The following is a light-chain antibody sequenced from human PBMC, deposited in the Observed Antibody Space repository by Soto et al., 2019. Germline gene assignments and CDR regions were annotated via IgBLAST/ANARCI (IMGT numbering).Light chain of an antibody. Sequence: EIVLTQSPGTVSLSPGERATLSCRASQSVSSSSLAWYQQRPGQAPRLLIYGASSRATGIPDRFSGSGSGTEFTLTISSLQFDDSAVYYCQQYNNWWTFGQGTKVDI. CDR1: QSVSSSS. CDR3: QQYNNWWT. J-gene: IGKJ1*01. V-gene: IGKV3-20*01. CDR2: GAS.